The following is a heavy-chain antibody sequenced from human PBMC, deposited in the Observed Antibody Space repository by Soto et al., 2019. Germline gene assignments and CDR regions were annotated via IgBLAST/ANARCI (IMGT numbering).Heavy chain of an antibody. V-gene: IGHV3-66*01. D-gene: IGHD5-18*01. CDR3: ARDLGYSYVQGGMDV. CDR2: IYSGGST. Sequence: GGSLRLSCAASGFTVSSNYMSWVRQAPGKGLEWVSVIYSGGSTYYADSVKGRFTISRHNSKNTLYLHMNSLRAEDTAVYYCARDLGYSYVQGGMDVWGQGTTVTVSS. CDR1: GFTVSSNY. J-gene: IGHJ6*02.